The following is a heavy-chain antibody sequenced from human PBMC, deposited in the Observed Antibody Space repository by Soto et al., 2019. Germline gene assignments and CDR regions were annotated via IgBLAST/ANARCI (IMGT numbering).Heavy chain of an antibody. CDR3: AKDPQQWFNLHDYFGMDV. Sequence: EVQLLESGGGLVQPGGSLRLSCAASGFTFSSYAMSWVRQAPGKGLEWVSAISGSGGSTYYADSVKGRFTISRDNSKNTLYVQMNSLRAEDTAVYYCAKDPQQWFNLHDYFGMDVWGQGTTVTVSS. CDR1: GFTFSSYA. J-gene: IGHJ6*02. V-gene: IGHV3-23*01. D-gene: IGHD5-18*01. CDR2: ISGSGGST.